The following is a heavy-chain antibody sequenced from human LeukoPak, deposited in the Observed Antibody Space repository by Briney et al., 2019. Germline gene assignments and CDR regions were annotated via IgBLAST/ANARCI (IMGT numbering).Heavy chain of an antibody. CDR2: ISGSGADT. J-gene: IGHJ4*02. CDR1: GFSFSSYG. CDR3: AKYDSFGHYCDSSGRFDF. V-gene: IGHV3-23*01. D-gene: IGHD3-22*01. Sequence: PRGSLRLSCAASGFSFSSYGTTWVRPAPGKGLEWVSEISGSGADTYYADSVKGRFTISTDNSKNTLFLQMNSLRAEDTAVYYCAKYDSFGHYCDSSGRFDFWGQGTLVTVSS.